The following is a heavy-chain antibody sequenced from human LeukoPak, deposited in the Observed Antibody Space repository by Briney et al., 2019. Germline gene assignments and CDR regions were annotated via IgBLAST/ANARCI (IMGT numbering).Heavy chain of an antibody. CDR3: AREVVPGGNWFDP. Sequence: GGSLRLSCAASGFTFSSYAMHWVRQAPGKGLEWVAVMSYDGSNKYYADSVKGRFTISRDNSKNTLYLQMNSLRAEDTAVYYCAREVVPGGNWFDPWGQGTLVTVSS. CDR1: GFTFSSYA. CDR2: MSYDGSNK. D-gene: IGHD2-2*01. V-gene: IGHV3-30-3*01. J-gene: IGHJ5*02.